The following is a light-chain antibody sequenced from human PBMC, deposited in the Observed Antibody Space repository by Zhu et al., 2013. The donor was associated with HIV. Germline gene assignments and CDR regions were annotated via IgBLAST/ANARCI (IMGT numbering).Light chain of an antibody. V-gene: IGLV2-23*02. CDR1: NNDIGTYDL. J-gene: IGLJ3*02. CDR2: EVV. Sequence: QSALTQPASVTGSPGQSITLSCTGTNNDIGTYDLVSWYQQHPGKAPKLIIFEVVKRPSGISDRYSGSKSGFTASLTISGLQAEDEADYYCCSFAGLGTLKFGGGTKLTVL. CDR3: CSFAGLGTLK.